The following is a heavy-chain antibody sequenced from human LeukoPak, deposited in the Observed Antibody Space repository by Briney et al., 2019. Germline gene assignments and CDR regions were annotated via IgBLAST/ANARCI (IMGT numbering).Heavy chain of an antibody. J-gene: IGHJ4*02. CDR1: GYSFTNYW. Sequence: GESLKISCKASGYSFTNYWIGWVRQMPGKGLEWMGIVYPGDSDTRYSPSFQGQVTVSADKSITTAFLQWSSLRTADTAMYYCARHVDCNYDCTLDYWGQGTLVTVSS. D-gene: IGHD3-9*01. CDR2: VYPGDSDT. V-gene: IGHV5-51*01. CDR3: ARHVDCNYDCTLDY.